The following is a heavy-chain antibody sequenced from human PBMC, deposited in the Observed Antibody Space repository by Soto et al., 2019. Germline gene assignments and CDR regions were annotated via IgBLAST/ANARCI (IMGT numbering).Heavy chain of an antibody. J-gene: IGHJ4*02. Sequence: SETLSLTCTVSGGSISSSSYYWGWIRQPPGKGLEWIGSIYYSGSTYYNPSLKSRVTISVDTSKNQFSLKLSSVTAADTAVYYCARRLIAVAGWEFDYWGQGTLVTVSS. V-gene: IGHV4-39*01. CDR3: ARRLIAVAGWEFDY. D-gene: IGHD6-19*01. CDR2: IYYSGST. CDR1: GGSISSSSYY.